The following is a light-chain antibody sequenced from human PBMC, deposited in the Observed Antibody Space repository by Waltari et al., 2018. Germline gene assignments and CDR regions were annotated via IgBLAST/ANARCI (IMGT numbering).Light chain of an antibody. CDR3: AAWVDSLYGCF. CDR1: SSSIGSNP. CDR2: TDS. J-gene: IGLJ1*01. Sequence: QSVLTQPPSASGTPGQTVSISCSGSSSSIGSNPVSWYQVLPGAAPRLLIHTDSQRSSGVPDRFSASRSGTSSSLAISGLQFEDAAEYYCAAWVDSLYGCFFGTGTRVTVL. V-gene: IGLV1-44*01.